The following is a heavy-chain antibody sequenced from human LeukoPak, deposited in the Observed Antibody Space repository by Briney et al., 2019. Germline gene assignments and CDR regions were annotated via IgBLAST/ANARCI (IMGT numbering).Heavy chain of an antibody. CDR3: ARVLNAPYLIDS. CDR2: VFRLQTVRT. Sequence: SETLSLTCTVSDSSITSTYYWAWFRQPPGKGLQWIATVFRLQTVRTFNNPSLESRVTMSLDPSQSQFSLNLTSVTAADTALYFCARVLNAPYLIDSWGQGTLVTVSS. J-gene: IGHJ4*02. CDR1: DSSITSTYY. D-gene: IGHD2-8*01. V-gene: IGHV4-38-2*02.